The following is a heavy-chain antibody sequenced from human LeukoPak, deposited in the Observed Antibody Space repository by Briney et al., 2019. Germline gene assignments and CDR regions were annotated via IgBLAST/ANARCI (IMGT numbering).Heavy chain of an antibody. CDR3: ARTNPVYGDYDY. Sequence: GGSLRLSCAVSGFTVTDNYMSWVRQAPGKGLQLVSVVYPDGRAYYADSVKGRCTISRDISRNTLLLQMNSLRPDDTAVHYCARTNPVYGDYDYWGQGTLVTVSS. CDR1: GFTVTDNY. V-gene: IGHV3-53*01. J-gene: IGHJ4*02. D-gene: IGHD4-17*01. CDR2: VYPDGRA.